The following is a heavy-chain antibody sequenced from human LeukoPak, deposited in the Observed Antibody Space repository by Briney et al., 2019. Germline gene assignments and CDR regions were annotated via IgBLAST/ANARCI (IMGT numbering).Heavy chain of an antibody. CDR1: GGSISSYY. CDR2: FYSGGST. Sequence: PSETLSLTCTVAGGSISSYYWSWIRQPAGKVLGWIGRFYSGGSTDYNPSLKSRVTMSVDTSKNQFSLTLSSVTAAETAVYYCARVYSGYDLPGSLANYYFDYWGQGTLVTVSS. D-gene: IGHD5-12*01. V-gene: IGHV4-4*07. CDR3: ARVYSGYDLPGSLANYYFDY. J-gene: IGHJ4*02.